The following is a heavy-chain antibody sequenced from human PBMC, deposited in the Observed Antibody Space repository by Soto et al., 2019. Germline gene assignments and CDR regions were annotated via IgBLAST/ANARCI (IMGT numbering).Heavy chain of an antibody. CDR2: INPSGGST. D-gene: IGHD3-3*01. CDR3: ARDWDRITIYGVAPGPFHI. Sequence: ASVKVSCKASGYTFTSYYMHWVRQAPGQGLEWMGIINPSGGSTSYAQKFQGRVTMTRDTSTSTVYMELSSLRSEDTAVYYCARDWDRITIYGVAPGPFHIWGQGTMVTV. CDR1: GYTFTSYY. J-gene: IGHJ3*02. V-gene: IGHV1-46*01.